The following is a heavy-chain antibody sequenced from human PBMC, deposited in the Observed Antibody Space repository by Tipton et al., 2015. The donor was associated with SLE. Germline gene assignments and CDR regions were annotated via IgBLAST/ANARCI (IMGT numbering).Heavy chain of an antibody. CDR2: IYESGNS. D-gene: IGHD6-13*01. Sequence: TLSLTCTVSGGSISGYYWGWIRQPPGMGLEWIGNIYESGNSNYNPSLKSRVTISVDASKNQFSLRLTSLTAADTAVYYCARVVYSFSDAFDIWGQGTLVTVSS. CDR3: ARVVYSFSDAFDI. J-gene: IGHJ3*02. CDR1: GGSISGYY. V-gene: IGHV4-59*01.